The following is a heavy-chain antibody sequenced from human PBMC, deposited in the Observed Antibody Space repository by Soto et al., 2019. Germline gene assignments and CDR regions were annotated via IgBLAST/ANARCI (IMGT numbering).Heavy chain of an antibody. CDR2: TSYDGSNK. CDR3: ARWGTTGGLDV. Sequence: QVQLVESGGGVVQPATSLRLSCVGSGFTFRSYVIHWVRQAPGKGLEWVALTSYDGSNKYYDDSAKGRFTISRDNSRNTVDLEKDSLRLEDTALYYCARWGTTGGLDVWGQGTLVSVSS. D-gene: IGHD3-16*01. J-gene: IGHJ4*02. V-gene: IGHV3-30*19. CDR1: GFTFRSYV.